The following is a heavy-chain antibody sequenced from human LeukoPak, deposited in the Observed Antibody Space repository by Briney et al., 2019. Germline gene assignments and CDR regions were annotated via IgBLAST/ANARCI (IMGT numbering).Heavy chain of an antibody. V-gene: IGHV1-2*02. CDR3: TRDHCTRTNCYEDYYYGMDV. D-gene: IGHD2-2*01. J-gene: IGHJ6*02. Sequence: ASVKVSCKASGNTFSGYYMHWVRQAPGQGLEWMGWINPNTGGTDTAKKFQGRVTMIRDTSISTAYMELSRLRSDDTAVYYCTRDHCTRTNCYEDYYYGMDVWGQGTTVTVSS. CDR2: INPNTGGT. CDR1: GNTFSGYY.